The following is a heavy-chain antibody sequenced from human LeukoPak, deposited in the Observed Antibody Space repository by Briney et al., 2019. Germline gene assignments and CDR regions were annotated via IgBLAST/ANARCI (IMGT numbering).Heavy chain of an antibody. Sequence: ASVKVSCKASGYTFTSYYMHWVRQAPGQGLEWMGWINPNSGGTNYAQKFQGRVTMTRDTSISTAYMELSRLRSDDTAVYYCAREVAVAGPFDYWGQGTLVTVSS. D-gene: IGHD6-19*01. CDR2: INPNSGGT. V-gene: IGHV1-2*02. J-gene: IGHJ4*02. CDR3: AREVAVAGPFDY. CDR1: GYTFTSYY.